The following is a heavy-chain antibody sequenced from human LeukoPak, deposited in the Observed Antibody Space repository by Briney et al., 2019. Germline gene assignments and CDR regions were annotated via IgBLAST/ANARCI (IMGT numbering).Heavy chain of an antibody. D-gene: IGHD3-10*01. V-gene: IGHV4-61*05. J-gene: IGHJ4*02. CDR1: GGSISSSSYY. CDR3: ARSPLLGRFGELFWPIFDY. CDR2: IYYSGST. Sequence: PSETLSLTCTVSGGSISSSSYYWSWIRQPPGKGLEWIGYIYYSGSTNYNPSLKSRVTISVDTSKNQFSLKLSSVTAADTAVYYCARSPLLGRFGELFWPIFDYWGQGTLVTVSS.